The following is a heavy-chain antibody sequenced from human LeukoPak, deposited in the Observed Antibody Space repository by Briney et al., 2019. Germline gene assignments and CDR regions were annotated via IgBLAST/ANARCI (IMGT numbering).Heavy chain of an antibody. D-gene: IGHD3-16*02. CDR1: GFTFSTCA. CDR3: AKETGLLGTYPFDY. V-gene: IGHV3-23*01. CDR2: ISGGGGVT. J-gene: IGHJ4*02. Sequence: GGSLRLSCAASGFTFSTCAMRGVRQAPGKGLEGVSGISGGGGVTYYADSVKGRFTISRDNSKNTLYLQMNSLRAEDTAVYFCAKETGLLGTYPFDYWGQGTLVTVSS.